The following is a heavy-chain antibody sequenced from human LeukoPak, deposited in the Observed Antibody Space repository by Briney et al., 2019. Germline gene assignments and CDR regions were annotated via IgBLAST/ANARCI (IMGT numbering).Heavy chain of an antibody. J-gene: IGHJ1*01. CDR2: IYYSGST. Sequence: ETLSHTCTVSGGSISSYYWSWIRQPPGQGLEWIGYIYYSGSTNYNPSLKSRVTISVDTSKNQFYLKLSSVTAADTAVYYCARDYYDSSGYQYFQHWRQGTLVTVSS. D-gene: IGHD3-22*01. V-gene: IGHV4-59*01. CDR1: GGSISSYY. CDR3: ARDYYDSSGYQYFQH.